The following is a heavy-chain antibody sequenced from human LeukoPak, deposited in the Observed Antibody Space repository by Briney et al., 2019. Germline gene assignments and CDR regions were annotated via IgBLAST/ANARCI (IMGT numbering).Heavy chain of an antibody. CDR3: AKDLNYGFDY. J-gene: IGHJ4*02. CDR1: GFTFSTSW. V-gene: IGHV3-7*03. D-gene: IGHD4-11*01. CDR2: IKEDGSEK. Sequence: GGSLRLSCAASGFTFSTSWMHWVRQAPGKGLEWVANIKEDGSEKYHADSVKGRFSISRDNPKNSLFLQMNSLRAEDTALYYCAKDLNYGFDYWGQGTLVTVSS.